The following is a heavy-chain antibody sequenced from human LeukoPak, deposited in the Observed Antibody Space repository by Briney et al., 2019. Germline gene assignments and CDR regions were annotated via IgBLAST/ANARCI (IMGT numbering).Heavy chain of an antibody. CDR1: GFTFSSSS. D-gene: IGHD1-26*01. V-gene: IGHV3-48*02. CDR2: ISSSSSTI. CDR3: ARDILYSGTYFDY. J-gene: IGHJ4*02. Sequence: GGSLRLSCAASGFTFSSSSMNWVRQAPGKGLEWVSYISSSSSTIYYADSVKGRFTISRDNAKHSLYPQMNSLRDEDTAVYFCARDILYSGTYFDYWGQGTLVTVSS.